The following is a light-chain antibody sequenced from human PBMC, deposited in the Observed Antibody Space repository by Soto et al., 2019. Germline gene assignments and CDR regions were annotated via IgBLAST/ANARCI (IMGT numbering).Light chain of an antibody. V-gene: IGLV3-21*04. Sequence: SYELTQPPSVSVAPGKTARITCGGNNIGSKSVHWYQQKPGQAPVLVIYYDSDRPSGIPERFSGSHSGNTATLTLSRVEAGDEADYYGQVWDSRSDHPVVFGGGTKLTVL. CDR3: QVWDSRSDHPVV. CDR1: NIGSKS. J-gene: IGLJ2*01. CDR2: YDS.